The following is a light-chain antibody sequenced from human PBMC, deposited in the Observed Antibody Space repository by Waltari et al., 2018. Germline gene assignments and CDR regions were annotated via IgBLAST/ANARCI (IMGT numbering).Light chain of an antibody. J-gene: IGKJ1*01. CDR3: QKYGTLPAT. Sequence: EIVLTQSPGTLSLSPGERATLSCRANQSVSRTLAWYQQKHGQAPRLLIYDASSRATGIPDRFSGSGSGKDFSLTISRLEPEDFAVYYCQKYGTLPATFGQGTKVEIK. CDR1: QSVSRT. CDR2: DAS. V-gene: IGKV3-20*01.